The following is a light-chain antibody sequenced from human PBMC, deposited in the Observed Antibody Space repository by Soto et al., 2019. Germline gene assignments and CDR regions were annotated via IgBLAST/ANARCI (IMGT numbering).Light chain of an antibody. CDR2: AAS. CDR3: LQHNSYPIT. J-gene: IGKJ5*01. V-gene: IGKV1-39*01. Sequence: DIQLTQSPSSLSVSVGDRVTITCRASQSISSYLNWYQQKPGKAPKLLIYAASSLQSGVPSRFSGSGSGTDFTLTIISLQPEDFATYYCLQHNSYPITFGQGTRLEIK. CDR1: QSISSY.